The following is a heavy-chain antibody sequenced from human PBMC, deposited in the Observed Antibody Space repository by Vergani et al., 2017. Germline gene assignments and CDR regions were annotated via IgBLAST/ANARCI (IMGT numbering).Heavy chain of an antibody. CDR2: IYTSGST. CDR3: ARGPSSGWYEYYFDY. Sequence: QVQLQESGPGLVKPSQTLSLTCTVSGGSISSGSYYWSWIRQPAGKGLEWIGRIYTSGSTNYNPSLKSRVTISVDPSKNQFSLKLSSVTAADTAVYYCARGPSSGWYEYYFDYWGQGTLVTVSS. D-gene: IGHD6-19*01. CDR1: GGSISSGSYY. J-gene: IGHJ4*02. V-gene: IGHV4-61*02.